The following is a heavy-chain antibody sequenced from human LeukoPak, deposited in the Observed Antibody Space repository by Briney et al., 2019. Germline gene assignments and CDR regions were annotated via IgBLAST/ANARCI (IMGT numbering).Heavy chain of an antibody. J-gene: IGHJ5*02. Sequence: GASVKVSCKTSGYTFTDYYIHWVRQAPGQGPEWMGWINPNSGGTNYAQNLQGRVTMTRDTSISTAYMELSRLRSDDTAVYYCARDSYSSGWGLRWFDPWGQGTLVTVSS. CDR1: GYTFTDYY. CDR3: ARDSYSSGWGLRWFDP. V-gene: IGHV1-2*02. D-gene: IGHD6-19*01. CDR2: INPNSGGT.